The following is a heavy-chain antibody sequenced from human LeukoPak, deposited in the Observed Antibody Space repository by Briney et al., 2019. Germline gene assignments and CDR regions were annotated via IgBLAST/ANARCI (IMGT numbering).Heavy chain of an antibody. CDR3: ARSGQVGSYPRPLDY. V-gene: IGHV1-46*01. J-gene: IGHJ4*02. D-gene: IGHD1-26*01. CDR1: GYTFISYY. Sequence: GGSLRLSCAASGYTFISYYMHWVRQAPGQGLEWMGIINPSGGSTSYAQKFQGRVTMTRDTSTSTVYMELSSLRSEDTAVYYCARSGQVGSYPRPLDYWGQGTLVTVSS. CDR2: INPSGGST.